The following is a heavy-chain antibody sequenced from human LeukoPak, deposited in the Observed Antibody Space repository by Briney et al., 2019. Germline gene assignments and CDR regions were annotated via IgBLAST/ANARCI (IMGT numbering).Heavy chain of an antibody. CDR3: ARDASAYCSGGSCYSYWFDP. CDR1: GYTFTSYG. D-gene: IGHD2-15*01. V-gene: IGHV1-18*01. J-gene: IGHJ5*02. CDR2: IGAYNGNT. Sequence: ASVKVSCKASGYTFTSYGISWVRQAPGQGLEWMGWIGAYNGNTNYAQKLQGRVTMTTDTSTSTAYMELRSLRSDDTAVYYCARDASAYCSGGSCYSYWFDPWGQGTLVTVSS.